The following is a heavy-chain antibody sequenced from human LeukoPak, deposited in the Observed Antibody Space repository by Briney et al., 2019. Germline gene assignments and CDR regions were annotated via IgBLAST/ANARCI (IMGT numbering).Heavy chain of an antibody. CDR1: GGSISSGGYY. V-gene: IGHV4-31*03. D-gene: IGHD2-2*01. J-gene: IGHJ4*02. CDR3: ARGGSRVPIVVVPAATYYFDY. CDR2: IYYSGST. Sequence: SQTLSLTCTVSGGSISSGGYYWSWIRQYPGKGLEWIGYIYYSGSTNYNPSLKSRVTISVDTSKNQFSLKLSSVTAADTAVYYCARGGSRVPIVVVPAATYYFDYWGQGTLVTVSS.